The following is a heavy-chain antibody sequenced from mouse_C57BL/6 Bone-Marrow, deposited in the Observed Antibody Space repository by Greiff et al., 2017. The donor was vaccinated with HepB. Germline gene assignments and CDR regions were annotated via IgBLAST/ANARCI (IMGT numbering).Heavy chain of an antibody. J-gene: IGHJ3*01. D-gene: IGHD3-3*01. CDR1: GFSLTSYG. Sequence: VMLVESGPGLVQPSQSLSITCTVSGFSLTSYGVHWVRQSPGKGLEWLGVIWSGGSTDYNAAFISRLSISKDNSKSQVFFKMNSLQADDTAIYYCARNGAEGFAYWGQGTLVTVSA. V-gene: IGHV2-2*01. CDR2: IWSGGST. CDR3: ARNGAEGFAY.